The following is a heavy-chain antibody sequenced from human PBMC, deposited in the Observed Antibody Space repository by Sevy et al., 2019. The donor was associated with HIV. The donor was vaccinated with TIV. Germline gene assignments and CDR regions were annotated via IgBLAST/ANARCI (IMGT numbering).Heavy chain of an antibody. V-gene: IGHV1-18*04. CDR1: GYTFTPYG. Sequence: ASVKVSCKASGYTFTPYGISWVRQAPGQGLDWMGWINPYNGNTNYVQKFQGRVTMTTDTSTSTAYIELRSLRSDDTAVYYCARNGGAAADTGDYFDYWGQGTLVTVSS. CDR2: INPYNGNT. D-gene: IGHD6-13*01. J-gene: IGHJ4*02. CDR3: ARNGGAAADTGDYFDY.